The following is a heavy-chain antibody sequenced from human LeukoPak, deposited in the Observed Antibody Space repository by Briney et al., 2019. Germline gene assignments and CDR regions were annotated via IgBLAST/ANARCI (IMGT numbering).Heavy chain of an antibody. V-gene: IGHV3-30*02. D-gene: IGHD6-19*01. CDR3: AKDAKYSSGWYGDY. Sequence: PGGSLRLSCAASGFTFSSYGMHWVRQAPGKGLEWVAFIRYDGSNKYYADSVKGRFTISRDNSKNTLYLQMNSLRAEDTAVYYCAKDAKYSSGWYGDYWGQGTLVTVSS. CDR1: GFTFSSYG. J-gene: IGHJ4*02. CDR2: IRYDGSNK.